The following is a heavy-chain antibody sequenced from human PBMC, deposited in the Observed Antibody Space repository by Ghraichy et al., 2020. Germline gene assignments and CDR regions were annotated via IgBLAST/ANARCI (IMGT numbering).Heavy chain of an antibody. CDR3: ARVTLVDTAMASSWAFYYGMDV. V-gene: IGHV4-31*03. CDR1: GGSISSGGYY. Sequence: QTLSLTCTVSGGSISSGGYYWSWIRQHPGKGLEWIGYIYYSGSTYYNPSLKSRVTISVDTSKNQFSLKLSSVTAADTAVYYCARVTLVDTAMASSWAFYYGMDVWGQGTTVTVSS. J-gene: IGHJ6*02. D-gene: IGHD5-18*01. CDR2: IYYSGST.